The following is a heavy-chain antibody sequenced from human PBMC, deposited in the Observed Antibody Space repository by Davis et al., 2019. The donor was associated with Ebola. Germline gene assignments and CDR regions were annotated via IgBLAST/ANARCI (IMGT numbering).Heavy chain of an antibody. CDR2: IYFSGST. D-gene: IGHD6-13*01. J-gene: IGHJ3*02. CDR3: ARVYDSWPNYAFDI. V-gene: IGHV4-39*01. CDR1: GGSISSSSYY. Sequence: PSETLSLTCTVSGGSISSSSYYWGWIRQSPGKGLEWIGNIYFSGSTYYNLSLKSRVTISVDTSKNQLSLKLKSVTAADTAVYYCARVYDSWPNYAFDIWGQGTMVTVSS.